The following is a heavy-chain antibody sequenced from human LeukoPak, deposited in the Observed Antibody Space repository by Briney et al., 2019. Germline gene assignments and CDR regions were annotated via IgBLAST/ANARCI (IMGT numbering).Heavy chain of an antibody. CDR2: IYHSGST. D-gene: IGHD2-15*01. CDR3: ARSVGISNLDY. Sequence: SETLSLTCTVSGYSISSGYYWGWIRQPPGKGLEWIGNIYHSGSTYYNPSLKSRVTISVDTSKNQFSLKLSSVTAADTAIYFCARSVGISNLDYWGQGTLVTVSS. V-gene: IGHV4-38-2*02. J-gene: IGHJ4*02. CDR1: GYSISSGYY.